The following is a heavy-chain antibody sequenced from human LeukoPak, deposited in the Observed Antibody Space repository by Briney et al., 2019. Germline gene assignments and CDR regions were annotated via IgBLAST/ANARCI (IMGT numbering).Heavy chain of an antibody. V-gene: IGHV4-34*01. Sequence: SETLSLTCAVYGGSFSGYYWSWIRQPPGKGLEWIGEINHSGSTNYNPSLKSRVTISVDTSKNQFSLKLSSVTAADTAVYYCARVLPGYCSSTSCPTPFDYWGQGTLVTVSS. D-gene: IGHD2-2*01. CDR1: GGSFSGYY. CDR3: ARVLPGYCSSTSCPTPFDY. J-gene: IGHJ4*02. CDR2: INHSGST.